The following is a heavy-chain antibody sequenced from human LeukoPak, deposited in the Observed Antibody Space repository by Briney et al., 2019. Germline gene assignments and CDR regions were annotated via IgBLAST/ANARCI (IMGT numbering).Heavy chain of an antibody. CDR2: MNPNSGNT. Sequence: GASVKVSCKASGYAFTSYDINWVRQATGQGLEWMGWMNPNSGNTDYAQKLQGRVTMTTDTSTSTVYMELRSLRSDDTAVYYCARDRGWELGYCSGGSCYDENWFDPWGQGTLVTVSS. J-gene: IGHJ5*02. CDR1: GYAFTSYD. V-gene: IGHV1-8*01. D-gene: IGHD2-15*01. CDR3: ARDRGWELGYCSGGSCYDENWFDP.